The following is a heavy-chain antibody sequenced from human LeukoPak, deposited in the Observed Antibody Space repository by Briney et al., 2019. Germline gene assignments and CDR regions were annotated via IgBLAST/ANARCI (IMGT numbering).Heavy chain of an antibody. D-gene: IGHD5-12*01. CDR1: GGTFSSYA. CDR2: IIPIVGTT. J-gene: IGHJ4*02. Sequence: ASVKVSCKASGGTFSSYAFSWVRQAPGQGLEWMGGIIPIVGTTNYAQKFQGRVTITADESTSTAYMELSSLRSEDTAVYYCARESGYSGYDGLYYFDYWGQGTLVTVSS. CDR3: ARESGYSGYDGLYYFDY. V-gene: IGHV1-69*13.